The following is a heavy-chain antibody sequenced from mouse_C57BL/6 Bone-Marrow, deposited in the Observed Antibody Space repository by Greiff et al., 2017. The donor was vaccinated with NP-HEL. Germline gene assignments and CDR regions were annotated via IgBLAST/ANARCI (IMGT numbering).Heavy chain of an antibody. J-gene: IGHJ3*01. D-gene: IGHD2-5*01. Sequence: VQLQQSGPELVKPGASVKISCKASGYTFTDYYMNWVKQSHGKSLEWIGDINPNNGGTSYNQKFKGKATLTVDKSSSTAYMELRSLTSEDSAVYYCPRRAYYSNFAYWGQGTLVTVSA. V-gene: IGHV1-26*01. CDR1: GYTFTDYY. CDR2: INPNNGGT. CDR3: PRRAYYSNFAY.